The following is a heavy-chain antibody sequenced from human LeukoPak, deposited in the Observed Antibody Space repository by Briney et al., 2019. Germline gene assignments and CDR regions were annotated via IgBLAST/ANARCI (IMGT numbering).Heavy chain of an antibody. J-gene: IGHJ4*02. Sequence: GGSLRLSCAAPGFTFSSYSMNWVRQAPGKGLEWVSSISSSSSYIYYADSVKGRFTISRDNAKNSLYLQMNSLRAEDTAVYYCARGSLKQLAKIYYFDYWGQGTLVTVSS. CDR1: GFTFSSYS. CDR2: ISSSSSYI. V-gene: IGHV3-21*01. D-gene: IGHD6-6*01. CDR3: ARGSLKQLAKIYYFDY.